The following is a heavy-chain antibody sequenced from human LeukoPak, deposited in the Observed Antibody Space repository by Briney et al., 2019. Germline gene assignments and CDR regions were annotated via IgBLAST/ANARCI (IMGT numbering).Heavy chain of an antibody. D-gene: IGHD5-12*01. CDR3: ARDQDIVATPRAYFDY. Sequence: ASVKVSCKASGYTFTSYAMNWVRQAPGQGLEWMGWINTNTGNPTYAQGFTGRFVFSLDTSVSTAYLQISSLKAEDTAVYYCARDQDIVATPRAYFDYWGQGTLVTVSS. CDR2: INTNTGNP. J-gene: IGHJ4*02. CDR1: GYTFTSYA. V-gene: IGHV7-4-1*02.